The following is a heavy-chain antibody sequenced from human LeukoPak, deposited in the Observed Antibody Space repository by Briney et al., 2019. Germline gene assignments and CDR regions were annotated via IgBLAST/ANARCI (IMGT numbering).Heavy chain of an antibody. CDR3: AKDGGLRYFDWLFDH. CDR1: GFTFRSYG. D-gene: IGHD3-9*01. Sequence: GGSLRLSCAASGFTFRSYGLHWVRQGPGKGLEWVAVISYDGSNKKYADSVKGRFTISRDNSKNTLYLQMDGLRADDTAVYYCAKDGGLRYFDWLFDHWGQGTLVTVSS. CDR2: ISYDGSNK. V-gene: IGHV3-30*18. J-gene: IGHJ4*02.